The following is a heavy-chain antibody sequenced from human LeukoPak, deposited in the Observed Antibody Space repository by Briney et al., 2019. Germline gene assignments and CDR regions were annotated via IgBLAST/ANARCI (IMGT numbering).Heavy chain of an antibody. Sequence: ASVKVSCKASGYTFTSYGISWVRQAPGQGLEWMGWINPNSGGTNYAQKLQGRVTMTRDTSISTAYMELSRLRSDDTAVYYCAREYCTNGVCYNWFDPWGQGTLVTVSS. CDR2: INPNSGGT. J-gene: IGHJ5*02. V-gene: IGHV1-2*02. CDR1: GYTFTSYG. D-gene: IGHD2-8*01. CDR3: AREYCTNGVCYNWFDP.